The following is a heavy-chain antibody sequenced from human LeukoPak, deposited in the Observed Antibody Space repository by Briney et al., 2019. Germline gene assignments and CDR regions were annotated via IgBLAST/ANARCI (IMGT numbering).Heavy chain of an antibody. CDR1: GYTFTSYY. CDR2: INPSGGST. D-gene: IGHD6-13*01. J-gene: IGHJ6*03. V-gene: IGHV1-46*01. CDR3: ARRGSAAEGPMGDYYCYYMDV. Sequence: ASVKVSCKASGYTFTSYYMHWVRQAPGQGLEWMGIINPSGGSTSYAQKFQGRVTMTRDTSTSTVYMELSSLRSEDTAVYYCARRGSAAEGPMGDYYCYYMDVWGKGTTVTVSS.